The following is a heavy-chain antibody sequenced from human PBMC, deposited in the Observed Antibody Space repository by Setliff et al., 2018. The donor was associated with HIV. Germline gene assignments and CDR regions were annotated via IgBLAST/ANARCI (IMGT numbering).Heavy chain of an antibody. CDR2: IYSSGRT. D-gene: IGHD3-10*01. CDR1: GDSITSHY. V-gene: IGHV4-4*07. J-gene: IGHJ6*03. CDR3: ARDHPHGGWFSTSWDYYYMDV. Sequence: PSETLSLTCTVSGDSITSHYWSWIRQPAGKGLEWIGRIYSSGRTTYNPPLKSRFTMALDTSRNEVSLKVSSVTAADAAVYYCARDHPHGGWFSTSWDYYYMDVWGKGTTVTVSS.